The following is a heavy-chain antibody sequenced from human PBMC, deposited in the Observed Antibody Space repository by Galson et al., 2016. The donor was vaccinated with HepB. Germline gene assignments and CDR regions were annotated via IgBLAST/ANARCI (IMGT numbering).Heavy chain of an antibody. CDR2: ISYDGITK. V-gene: IGHV3-30-3*01. D-gene: IGHD4-11*01. CDR1: GFTFSNYP. CDR3: ARDPHDYRFDY. J-gene: IGHJ4*02. Sequence: SLRLSCAASGFTFSNYPIHWVRQAPGKGLEWVAVISYDGITKNYADSVKGRFTISRDNSKNTLYLQMNSLRTEDTAVYYCARDPHDYRFDYWGQGTLVTVSS.